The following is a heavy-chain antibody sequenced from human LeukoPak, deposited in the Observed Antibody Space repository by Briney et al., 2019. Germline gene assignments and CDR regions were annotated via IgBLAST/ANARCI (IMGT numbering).Heavy chain of an antibody. CDR3: ARGLFQIAARSRGDYFDY. D-gene: IGHD6-6*01. V-gene: IGHV3-30-3*01. CDR1: GFTFSSYA. CDR2: ISYDGSNK. Sequence: PGGSLRLSCAASGFTFSSYAMHWVRQAPGKGLEWVAVISYDGSNKYYADSVKGRFTISRDNSKNTLYLQMNSLRAEDTAVYYCARGLFQIAARSRGDYFDYWGQGTLVTVSS. J-gene: IGHJ4*02.